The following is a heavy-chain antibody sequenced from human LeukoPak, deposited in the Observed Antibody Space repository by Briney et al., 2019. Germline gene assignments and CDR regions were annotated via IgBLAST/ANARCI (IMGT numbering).Heavy chain of an antibody. CDR2: IYSGGST. J-gene: IGHJ4*02. CDR3: ARAQRWPQSDFDY. CDR1: GFTVSSNY. D-gene: IGHD5-24*01. Sequence: PGGSLRLSCAASGFTVSSNYMSWVRQAPGKGLEWVSIIYSGGSTYYADSVKGRFTISRDNSKNTVYLQMNSLTAEDTAVYYCARAQRWPQSDFDYWGQGTLVTVSS. V-gene: IGHV3-66*02.